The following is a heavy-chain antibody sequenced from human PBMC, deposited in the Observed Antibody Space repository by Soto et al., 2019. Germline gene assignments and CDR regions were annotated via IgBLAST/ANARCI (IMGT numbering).Heavy chain of an antibody. CDR3: ARDRGRVEWYGDYGVDY. CDR1: GGTFSSYT. CDR2: IIPILGIA. D-gene: IGHD4-17*01. Sequence: QVQLVQSGAEVKKPGSSVKVSCKASGGTFSSYTISWVRQAPGQGLEWMGRIIPILGIANYAQKLQGRVTITADKSTSTAYMELSRLRSEDTVVYYCARDRGRVEWYGDYGVDYWVQGTLVTVSS. V-gene: IGHV1-69*08. J-gene: IGHJ4*02.